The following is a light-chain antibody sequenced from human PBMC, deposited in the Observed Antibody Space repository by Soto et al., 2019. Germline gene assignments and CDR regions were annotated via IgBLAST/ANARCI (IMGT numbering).Light chain of an antibody. CDR1: SGHSSYI. Sequence: QLVLTQSSSASASLGSSVKLTCTLSSGHSSYIIAWHQQQPGKAHRYLMKLEGSGSYNKGSGLPDRCSGSTSGADRYLTISNLQFEDEADYYCETWDFNTRVFGGGTKLTVL. CDR2: LEGSGSY. CDR3: ETWDFNTRV. J-gene: IGLJ3*02. V-gene: IGLV4-60*02.